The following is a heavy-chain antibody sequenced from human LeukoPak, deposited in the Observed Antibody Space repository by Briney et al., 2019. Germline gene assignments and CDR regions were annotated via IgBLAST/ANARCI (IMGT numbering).Heavy chain of an antibody. CDR2: IYSGGST. V-gene: IGHV3-53*01. Sequence: GGSLRLSCAASGFTVSSNYMSWVRQAPGKGLEWVSVIYSGGSTYYADSVKGRFTISRDNSKNTLNLQMNSLRDEDTAVYFCARATTTRTRFDYWGQGTLVTVSS. CDR3: ARATTTRTRFDY. CDR1: GFTVSSNY. D-gene: IGHD4-17*01. J-gene: IGHJ4*02.